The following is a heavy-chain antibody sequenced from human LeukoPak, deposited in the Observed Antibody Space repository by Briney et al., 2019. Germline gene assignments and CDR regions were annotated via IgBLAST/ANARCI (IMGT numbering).Heavy chain of an antibody. CDR3: AKPYYYGSRSYMDY. CDR1: GFTFSSYG. CDR2: ISYDGSNT. D-gene: IGHD3-10*01. J-gene: IGHJ4*02. V-gene: IGHV3-30*18. Sequence: PGGSLRLSCAASGFTFSSYGMHWVRQAPGKGLEWEAVISYDGSNTYYADSVKGRFTISRDNSKNMLYLQMNSLRAEDTAVYYCAKPYYYGSRSYMDYWGQGTLVTVSS.